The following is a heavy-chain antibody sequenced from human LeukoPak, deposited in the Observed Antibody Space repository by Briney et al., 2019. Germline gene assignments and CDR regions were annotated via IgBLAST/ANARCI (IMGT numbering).Heavy chain of an antibody. Sequence: ASVKVSCKASGYTFTSCAMHWVRQAPGQRLEWMGWINAGNGNTKYSQKFQGRVTITRDTSASTAYMELSSLRSEDTAVYYCARGPDGDYGDYWGQGTLVTVSS. CDR2: INAGNGNT. V-gene: IGHV1-3*01. CDR3: ARGPDGDYGDY. D-gene: IGHD4-17*01. CDR1: GYTFTSCA. J-gene: IGHJ4*02.